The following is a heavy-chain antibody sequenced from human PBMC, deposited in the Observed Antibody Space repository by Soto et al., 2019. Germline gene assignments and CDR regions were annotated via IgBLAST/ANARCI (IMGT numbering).Heavy chain of an antibody. CDR1: GGSFSGYL. D-gene: IGHD1-26*01. J-gene: IGHJ4*02. CDR2: ISHSGST. CDR3: GRLGATETTWGTDS. V-gene: IGHV4-34*01. Sequence: QVKLQQWGAGLLKPSETLSLTCAVYGGSFSGYLWSWIRQTPGKGLEWIGEISHSGSTDYNPSLKSRVTISEDTSKNQVSLKVSSVTAADTAVYYCGRLGATETTWGTDSWGQGSLVTVSS.